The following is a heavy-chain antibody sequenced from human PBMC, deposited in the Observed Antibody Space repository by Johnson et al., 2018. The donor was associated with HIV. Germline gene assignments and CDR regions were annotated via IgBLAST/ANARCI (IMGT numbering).Heavy chain of an antibody. J-gene: IGHJ3*01. D-gene: IGHD3-3*01. CDR2: INWHGDVM. Sequence: GQLVESGGGVVRPGGSLRLSCAASGFTFDDYGMSWVRQAPGKGLEWVSGINWHGDVMGDAESVKGRFTISRDNAKNYLFMQMDSLRPEAPALSFCARVSTGFTVVGVFILPTGSFDLWGRGTMVTVSS. V-gene: IGHV3-20*04. CDR3: ARVSTGFTVVGVFILPTGSFDL. CDR1: GFTFDDYG.